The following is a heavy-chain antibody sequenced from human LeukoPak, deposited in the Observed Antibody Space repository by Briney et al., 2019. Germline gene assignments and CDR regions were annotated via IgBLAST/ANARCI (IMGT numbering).Heavy chain of an antibody. D-gene: IGHD4-23*01. CDR1: GGTFSSYA. J-gene: IGHJ4*02. CDR3: ARSLGGNSILLDY. V-gene: IGHV1-69*05. CDR2: IIPIFGTA. Sequence: GASVKVSCKASGGTFSSYAISWVRQAPGQGLEWMGGIIPIFGTANYAQKFQGRVTITTDESTSTAYMELSSLRSEDTAVYYCARSLGGNSILLDYWGQGTLVTVSS.